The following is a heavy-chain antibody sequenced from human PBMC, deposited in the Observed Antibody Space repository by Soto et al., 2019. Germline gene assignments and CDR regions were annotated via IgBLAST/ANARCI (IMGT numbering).Heavy chain of an antibody. Sequence: GGSLRLSCAASGFTFSSYDMHWVRQATGKGLEWVSAIGTAGDTYYPGSVKGRFTISRENAKNSLYLQMNSLRAEDTAVYYCARRRTLNYYDSSGYYYRDYYGMDVWGQGTTVTVSS. CDR1: GFTFSSYD. J-gene: IGHJ6*02. D-gene: IGHD3-22*01. CDR3: ARRRTLNYYDSSGYYYRDYYGMDV. CDR2: IGTAGDT. V-gene: IGHV3-13*01.